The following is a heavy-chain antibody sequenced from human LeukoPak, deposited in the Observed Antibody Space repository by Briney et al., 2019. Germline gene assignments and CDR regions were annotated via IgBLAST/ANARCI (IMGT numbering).Heavy chain of an antibody. D-gene: IGHD4-23*01. V-gene: IGHV4-31*03. J-gene: IGHJ4*02. Sequence: SETLSLTCNVSGGSISSGGYYWSWIRQHPGKGLEWIGYIYYSGSTYYNPSLKSRVTISVDTSKNQFSLKLSSVTAADTAVYYCASRLRWGGNFDYWGQGTLVTVSS. CDR2: IYYSGST. CDR3: ASRLRWGGNFDY. CDR1: GGSISSGGYY.